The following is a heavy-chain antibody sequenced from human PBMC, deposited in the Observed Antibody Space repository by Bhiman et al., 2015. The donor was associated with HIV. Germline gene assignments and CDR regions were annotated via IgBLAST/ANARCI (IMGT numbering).Heavy chain of an antibody. CDR1: GFTFSRFW. J-gene: IGHJ3*02. CDR3: ARAHLIFPKNPFDI. CDR2: INLDGSDN. Sequence: QLVESGGGLVQPGGSLRLSCAASGFTFSRFWMTWVRQAPRKGLEWVANINLDGSDNYYVDSVKGRFTISRDNAKNSVYLLMNSLRVEDTAVYYCARAHLIFPKNPFDIWGQGTLVTVSS. V-gene: IGHV3-7*01. D-gene: IGHD3-3*02.